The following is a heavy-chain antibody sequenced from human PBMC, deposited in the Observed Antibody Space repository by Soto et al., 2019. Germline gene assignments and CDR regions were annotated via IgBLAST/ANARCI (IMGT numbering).Heavy chain of an antibody. J-gene: IGHJ6*02. V-gene: IGHV4-30-4*01. CDR1: GGSISSGDYY. CDR2: IYSSGST. D-gene: IGHD2-21*01. CDR3: ARDVDYYYGMDV. Sequence: SETLSLTCTVSGGSISSGDYYWSWIRQPPGKGLEWIGYIYSSGSTYYNPSLKSRVTISVDTSKNQFSLKLSSVTAADTAVYYCARDVDYYYGMDVWGQGTTVTVSS.